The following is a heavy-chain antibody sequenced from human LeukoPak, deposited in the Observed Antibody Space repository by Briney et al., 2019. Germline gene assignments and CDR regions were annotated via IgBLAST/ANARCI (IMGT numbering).Heavy chain of an antibody. J-gene: IGHJ5*02. D-gene: IGHD3-3*01. Sequence: PSETLSLTXIVSGGSISSYYWSSIRQPAGKGLEWFGRIYTSGSTNYNPSHKSRVTMSVDTSKNQFALKLSSVTAADTAVYYCARDPPQSLLADFWSGSPFDPWGQGTLVTVSS. V-gene: IGHV4-4*07. CDR1: GGSISSYY. CDR3: ARDPPQSLLADFWSGSPFDP. CDR2: IYTSGST.